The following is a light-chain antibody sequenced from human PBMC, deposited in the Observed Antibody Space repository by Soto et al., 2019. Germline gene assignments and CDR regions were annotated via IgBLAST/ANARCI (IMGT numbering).Light chain of an antibody. Sequence: QSVLTQPPSVSGAPGQRVTISCTGSSSNIGAGYDVHWYQQLPGTAPKLLIYGNSTRPSGVPDRFSGSKSGTSASLAITGLQAEDEADYYCQSYDSSLSGWVFGRGTKVTVL. J-gene: IGLJ3*02. CDR2: GNS. CDR3: QSYDSSLSGWV. CDR1: SSNIGAGYD. V-gene: IGLV1-40*01.